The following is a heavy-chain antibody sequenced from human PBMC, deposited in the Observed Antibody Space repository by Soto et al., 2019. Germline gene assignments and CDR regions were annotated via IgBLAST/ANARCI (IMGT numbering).Heavy chain of an antibody. D-gene: IGHD2-15*01. CDR3: ARDGDCSGGSCYLGYGLDV. CDR1: GGSINSGGYY. J-gene: IGHJ6*02. V-gene: IGHV4-31*03. CDR2: IYYSGDT. Sequence: QVQLQESGPGLVKPSQTLSLTCTVSGGSINSGGYYWSWIRQHPGKGLEWIGKIYYSGDTSYNPSLKSGATMSIDTSKNQFSLKMTSVTAADTAVYYCARDGDCSGGSCYLGYGLDVWGRGTTVTVSS.